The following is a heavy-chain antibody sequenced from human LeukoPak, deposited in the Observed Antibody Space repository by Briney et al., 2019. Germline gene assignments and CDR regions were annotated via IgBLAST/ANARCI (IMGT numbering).Heavy chain of an antibody. CDR1: GYTFTSYG. V-gene: IGHV1-18*01. Sequence: GASVKVSCKASGYTFTSYGIRWVRQAPGQGLEWMGWISGYNGNTNYAQKVQGRITMATDTSTNTAYIELRSLTSDDTAVYYCARDHSSSSQLLDYWGQGTLVTVSS. J-gene: IGHJ4*02. CDR2: ISGYNGNT. D-gene: IGHD6-13*01. CDR3: ARDHSSSSQLLDY.